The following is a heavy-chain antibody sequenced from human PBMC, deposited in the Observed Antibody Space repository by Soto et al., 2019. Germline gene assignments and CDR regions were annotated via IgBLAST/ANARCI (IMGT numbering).Heavy chain of an antibody. Sequence: PGGSLRLSCAASGFSISSYDMYWVRQATGKGLEWVSRIGITGDTNYPGSVKGRFTISRENAKNSLYLQMNSLRAGDTAVYYCSRQRPPSYYYGMDVWGQGTTVTVSS. D-gene: IGHD1-1*01. CDR2: IGITGDT. J-gene: IGHJ6*02. CDR1: GFSISSYD. CDR3: SRQRPPSYYYGMDV. V-gene: IGHV3-13*01.